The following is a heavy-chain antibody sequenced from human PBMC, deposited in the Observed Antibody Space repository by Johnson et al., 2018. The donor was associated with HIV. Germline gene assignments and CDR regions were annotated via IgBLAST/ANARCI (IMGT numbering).Heavy chain of an antibody. Sequence: VQLVESGGGVVQPGRSLRLSCAASGFTFSSYWMSWVRQAPGKGLEWVANIKQDGSEKYYVDSVKGRFTISRDNAKNSLYLQMNSLRAEDTAVYYCAKESSYYYDNSGPYWGQGTMVTVSS. CDR1: GFTFSSYW. J-gene: IGHJ3*01. V-gene: IGHV3-7*03. D-gene: IGHD3-22*01. CDR3: AKESSYYYDNSGPY. CDR2: IKQDGSEK.